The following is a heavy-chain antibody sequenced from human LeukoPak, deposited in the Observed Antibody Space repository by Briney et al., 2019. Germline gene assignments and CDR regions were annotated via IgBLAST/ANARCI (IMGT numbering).Heavy chain of an antibody. CDR2: INTDTGNP. J-gene: IGHJ6*02. D-gene: IGHD5-18*01. CDR1: GYTFTSYA. V-gene: IGHV7-4-1*02. CDR3: ARDGVQLWLSYYYGMDV. Sequence: VASVKVSCKASGYTFTSYAMNWVRQAPGQGLEWMGWINTDTGNPTYAQGFTGRFVFSLDTSVSTAYLQISSLKAEDTAVYYCARDGVQLWLSYYYGMDVWGQGTTVTVSS.